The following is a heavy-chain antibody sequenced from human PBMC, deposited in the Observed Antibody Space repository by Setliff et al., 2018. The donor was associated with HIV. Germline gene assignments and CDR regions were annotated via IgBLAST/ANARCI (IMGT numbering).Heavy chain of an antibody. CDR3: ATILVNQQPYRYFDY. CDR1: GFTFSDYS. V-gene: IGHV3-48*01. J-gene: IGHJ4*02. CDR2: INNISSAI. Sequence: QAGGSLRLSCVASGFTFSDYSMNWVRQAPGKGLEWVSYINNISSAISYADSVKGRFTISRDNAKSSLYLQMNSLRVEDTAVYFCATILVNQQPYRYFDYWGQGTLVTVSS. D-gene: IGHD6-13*01.